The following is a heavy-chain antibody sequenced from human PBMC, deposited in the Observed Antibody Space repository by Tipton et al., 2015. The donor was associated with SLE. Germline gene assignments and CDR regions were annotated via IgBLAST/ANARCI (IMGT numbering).Heavy chain of an antibody. D-gene: IGHD6-13*01. J-gene: IGHJ4*02. V-gene: IGHV4-34*01. CDR1: GGSFSIYY. CDR3: ARFGEYYSSTKRPFDY. Sequence: TLSLTCAVYGGSFSIYYWSWVRQSPGKGLEWIGDINRSGGTNYNPSLKSRVTISVDTSNNQFSLKLTSVTAADTAVYYCARFGEYYSSTKRPFDYWGQGTLVTVSP. CDR2: INRSGGT.